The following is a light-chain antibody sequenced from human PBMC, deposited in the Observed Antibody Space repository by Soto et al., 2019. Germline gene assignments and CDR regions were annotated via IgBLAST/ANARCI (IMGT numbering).Light chain of an antibody. V-gene: IGKV1-5*01. Sequence: DIHLTQSPSSVSASVGDRVTITCRASQDIAGYLAWYQHKPGKAPKLLIHHASTLESGVPSRFSGSGSGTEFTLTINSLQPDDFATYYYHQYGAFSWTFGQGTKVDI. CDR1: QDIAGY. CDR3: HQYGAFSWT. J-gene: IGKJ1*01. CDR2: HAS.